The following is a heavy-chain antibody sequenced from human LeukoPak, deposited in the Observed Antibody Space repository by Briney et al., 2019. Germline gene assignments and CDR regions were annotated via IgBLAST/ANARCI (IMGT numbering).Heavy chain of an antibody. Sequence: PGGSLRLSCAASGFTFSSYAMSWVRQAPGKGLEWVSGINGSGGRTYYTDSVKGRFTISRDNSKNTLYLQMNRLRADDTAVYYCARDRSQEFDPWGQGTLVTVSS. CDR2: INGSGGRT. D-gene: IGHD3-10*01. J-gene: IGHJ5*02. V-gene: IGHV3-23*01. CDR1: GFTFSSYA. CDR3: ARDRSQEFDP.